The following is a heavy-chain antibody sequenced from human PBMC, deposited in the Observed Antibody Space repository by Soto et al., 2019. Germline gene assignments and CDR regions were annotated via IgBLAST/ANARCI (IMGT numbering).Heavy chain of an antibody. CDR2: IYHSGST. CDR1: GGSISSGGYS. Sequence: SETLSLTCAVSGGSISSGGYSWSWIRQPPGKGLEWIGYIYHSGSTYYNPSLKSRVTISVDRSKNQFSLKLSSVTAADTAVYYCAREGDDYGDYYFDYWGQGTLVTAPQ. J-gene: IGHJ4*02. CDR3: AREGDDYGDYYFDY. D-gene: IGHD4-17*01. V-gene: IGHV4-30-2*01.